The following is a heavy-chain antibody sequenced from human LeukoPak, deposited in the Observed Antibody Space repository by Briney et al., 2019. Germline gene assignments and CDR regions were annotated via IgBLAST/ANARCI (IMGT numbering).Heavy chain of an antibody. Sequence: SETLSLTCTVSGYSISSGYYWGWIRQPPGQGLEWIGSIYHSGSTYYNPSLKSRVTISVDTSKNQFSLKLSSVTAADTAVYYCARDNVVVVAATKAYYFDYWGQGTLVTVSS. CDR1: GYSISSGYY. CDR2: IYHSGST. CDR3: ARDNVVVVAATKAYYFDY. J-gene: IGHJ4*02. V-gene: IGHV4-38-2*02. D-gene: IGHD2-15*01.